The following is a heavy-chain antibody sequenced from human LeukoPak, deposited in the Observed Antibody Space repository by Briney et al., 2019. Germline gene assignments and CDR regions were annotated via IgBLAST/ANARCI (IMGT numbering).Heavy chain of an antibody. J-gene: IGHJ2*01. Sequence: GGSLRLSCSASGFTFRNYWMSWVRQAPGKGLGWLANINQDGSQIYDVDSLKGRVTISRDNRKHSLYLQINSLRSDDTALYYCTRDQGSMLVGRTTKWYFDLWGRGTLVTVSS. CDR3: TRDQGSMLVGRTTKWYFDL. V-gene: IGHV3-7*01. D-gene: IGHD3-22*01. CDR2: INQDGSQI. CDR1: GFTFRNYW.